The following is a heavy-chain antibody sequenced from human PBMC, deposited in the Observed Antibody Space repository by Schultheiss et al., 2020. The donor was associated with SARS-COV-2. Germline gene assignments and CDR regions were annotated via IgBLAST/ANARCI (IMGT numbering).Heavy chain of an antibody. V-gene: IGHV3-30*03. CDR3: ARDDLSGSGYYSQGRD. CDR1: GFTFSDYG. Sequence: GESLKISCAASGFTFSDYGIHWVRQAPSKGLEWVAVTSNDGSKKYYADSVKGRFTISRDNSKNMVYLQMNSLRPEDTAVYYCARDDLSGSGYYSQGRDWGQGTLVTVSS. CDR2: TSNDGSKK. D-gene: IGHD3-3*01. J-gene: IGHJ4*02.